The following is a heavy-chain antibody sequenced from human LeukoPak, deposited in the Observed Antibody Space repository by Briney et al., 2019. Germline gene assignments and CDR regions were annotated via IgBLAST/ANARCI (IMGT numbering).Heavy chain of an antibody. Sequence: ASVKVSCKASGYTFTSYYMHWVRQAPGQGLEWMGIINPSGGSTSYAQKFQGRVTMTRDTSTSTVYMELSSLRSEDTAVYYCASENYGSGSYFVSGMDVWGEGTTVTVSS. CDR1: GYTFTSYY. D-gene: IGHD3-10*01. CDR3: ASENYGSGSYFVSGMDV. CDR2: INPSGGST. V-gene: IGHV1-46*03. J-gene: IGHJ6*04.